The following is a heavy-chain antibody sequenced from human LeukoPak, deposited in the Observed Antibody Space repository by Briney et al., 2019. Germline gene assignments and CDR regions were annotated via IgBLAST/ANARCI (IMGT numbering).Heavy chain of an antibody. Sequence: ASVKVSCKASGYTFTSYYMHWVRQAPGQGPEWMGIINPSGGSTSYAQKFQGRVTMTRDTSTSTVYLELSSLRSEDTAVYYCAQQLVKGSFDYWGQGTLVTVSS. CDR3: AQQLVKGSFDY. D-gene: IGHD6-13*01. CDR2: INPSGGST. J-gene: IGHJ4*02. CDR1: GYTFTSYY. V-gene: IGHV1-46*03.